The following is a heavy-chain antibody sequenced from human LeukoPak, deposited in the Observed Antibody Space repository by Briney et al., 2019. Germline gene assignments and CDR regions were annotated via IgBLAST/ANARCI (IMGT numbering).Heavy chain of an antibody. CDR2: IYNSGST. V-gene: IGHV4-59*01. CDR3: ARVRVDSSGYYSMGG. CDR1: GGSISSYF. D-gene: IGHD3-22*01. Sequence: PSETLSLTCTISGGSISSYFWSWIRRPPGKGLEWIGYIYNSGSTNYNPSLKSRVTISVDTSKNQFSLKLSSVTAADTAVYYCARVRVDSSGYYSMGGWGQGTLVTVSS. J-gene: IGHJ4*02.